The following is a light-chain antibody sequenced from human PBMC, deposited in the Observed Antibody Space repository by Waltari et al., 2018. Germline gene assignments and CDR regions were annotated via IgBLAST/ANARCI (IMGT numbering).Light chain of an antibody. Sequence: DIVMTQSPDSMAVSLVERATIHCKSSQSVLYSSNNKNYLAWYQQKPGQPPKLLIYWASTRESGVPDRFSGSGSGTDFTLTISSLQAEDVAVYYCQQYYSTPQTFGQGTKVEIK. CDR2: WAS. J-gene: IGKJ1*01. V-gene: IGKV4-1*01. CDR3: QQYYSTPQT. CDR1: QSVLYSSNNKNY.